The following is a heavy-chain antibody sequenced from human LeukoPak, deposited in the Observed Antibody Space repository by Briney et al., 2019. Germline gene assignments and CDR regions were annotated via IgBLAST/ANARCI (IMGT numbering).Heavy chain of an antibody. V-gene: IGHV4-34*01. CDR2: INHSGST. Sequence: PSETLSLTCAVYGGSFSGYYWSWIRQPPGKGLEWIGEINHSGSTNYNPSLKSRVTISVDTSKNQFSLKLSSVTAADTAAYYCARGWGYCSSTSCYLDYWGQGTLVTVSS. CDR3: ARGWGYCSSTSCYLDY. CDR1: GGSFSGYY. J-gene: IGHJ4*02. D-gene: IGHD2-2*01.